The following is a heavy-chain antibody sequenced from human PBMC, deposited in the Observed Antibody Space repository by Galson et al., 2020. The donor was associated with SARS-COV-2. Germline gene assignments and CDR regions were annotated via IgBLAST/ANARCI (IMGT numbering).Heavy chain of an antibody. D-gene: IGHD6-19*01. Sequence: SVKVSCKLSGYTLTELSMHWVRQAPGKGLEWMGGFDPEDGETIYAQKFQGRVTMTEDTSTDTAYMELRSLRSEDTAVYYCATAPAVAGPNWFDPWGQGTLVTVSS. V-gene: IGHV1-24*01. CDR1: GYTLTELS. CDR3: ATAPAVAGPNWFDP. CDR2: FDPEDGET. J-gene: IGHJ5*02.